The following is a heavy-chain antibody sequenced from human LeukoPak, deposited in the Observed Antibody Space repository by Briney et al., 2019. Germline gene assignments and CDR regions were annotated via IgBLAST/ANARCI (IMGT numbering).Heavy chain of an antibody. CDR3: ARLNTVMAASFDY. CDR2: IYYSGST. V-gene: IGHV4-39*01. D-gene: IGHD4-11*01. J-gene: IGHJ4*02. CDR1: GGSISSSSYY. Sequence: SETLSLTSTVSGGSISSSSYYWGWIRQPPGKGLEWIGSIYYSGSTYYNPSLKSRVTISVDTSKNQFSLKLSSVTAADTAVYYCARLNTVMAASFDYWGQGTLVTVSS.